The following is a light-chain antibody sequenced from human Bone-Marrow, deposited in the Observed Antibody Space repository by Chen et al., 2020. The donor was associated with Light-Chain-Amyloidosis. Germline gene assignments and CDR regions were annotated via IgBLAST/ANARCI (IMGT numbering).Light chain of an antibody. Sequence: NFMLTQPHSVSESPGKTVIISCTRSSGSIATNYVQWYQQRPGSSPTTVLYADDHRPSGVPDRFSGAVDVSSNSAFPTSSGLNAEDEADYDCQSYQGSSQGVFGGGTKLTVL. CDR1: SGSIATNY. V-gene: IGLV6-57*01. CDR3: QSYQGSSQGV. J-gene: IGLJ3*02. CDR2: ADD.